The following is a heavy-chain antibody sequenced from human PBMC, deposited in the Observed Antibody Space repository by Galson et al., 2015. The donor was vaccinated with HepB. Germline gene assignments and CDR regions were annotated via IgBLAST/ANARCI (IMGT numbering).Heavy chain of an antibody. CDR2: MNPNSGNT. J-gene: IGHJ6*03. V-gene: IGHV1-8*01. CDR3: ARGYCSSTSCGFYYYYYMDA. D-gene: IGHD2-2*01. CDR1: GYTFTSYD. Sequence: SVKVSCKASGYTFTSYDINWVRQATGQGLEWTGWMNPNSGNTGCAQKFQGRVTMTRNTSISTAYMELSSLRSEDTAVYYCARGYCSSTSCGFYYYYYMDAWGQGTTVTVSS.